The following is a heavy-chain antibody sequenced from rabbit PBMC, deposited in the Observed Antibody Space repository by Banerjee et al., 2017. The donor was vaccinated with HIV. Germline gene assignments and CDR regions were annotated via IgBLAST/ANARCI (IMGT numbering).Heavy chain of an antibody. CDR3: VRDRAAGSTAYGNGFNL. J-gene: IGHJ4*01. CDR1: GFSFSDYYW. Sequence: QEQLEESGGDLVKPEGSPTLTCTASGFSFSDYYWICWVRQAPGKGLEWIACIYGGSSDTTYYASWAKGRFTISKTSSTTVTLQMTSLTAADTATHFCVRDRAAGSTAYGNGFNLWGPRHPRHRL. V-gene: IGHV1S45*01. CDR2: IYGGSSDTT. D-gene: IGHD4-2*01.